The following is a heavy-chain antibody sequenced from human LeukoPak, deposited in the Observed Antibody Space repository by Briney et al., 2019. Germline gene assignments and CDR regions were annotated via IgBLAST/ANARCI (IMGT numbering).Heavy chain of an antibody. J-gene: IGHJ3*02. CDR3: ARTLVVINDAFDI. CDR2: INPSGSST. Sequence: ASVKVSCKASGYSFTSHYMHWVRQAPGQGLEWMGLINPSGSSTLYAQKFQGRVTMTRDMSTTTDYMELSSLRSDDTAVYYCARTLVVINDAFDIWGQGTMVTVSS. V-gene: IGHV1-46*01. CDR1: GYSFTSHY. D-gene: IGHD3-22*01.